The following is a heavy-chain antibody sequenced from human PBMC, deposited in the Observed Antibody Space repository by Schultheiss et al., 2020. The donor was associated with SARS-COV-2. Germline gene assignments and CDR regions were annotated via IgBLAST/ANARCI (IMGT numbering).Heavy chain of an antibody. Sequence: SQTLSLTCAVYGGSFSGYYWSWIRQPPGKGLEWIGYIYYSGSTNYNPSLKSRVTISVDTSKNQFSLKLSSVTAADTAVYYCARDYYDSSGYPSRRFNYYGMDVWGQGTTVTVSS. CDR1: GGSFSGYY. J-gene: IGHJ6*02. D-gene: IGHD3-22*01. V-gene: IGHV4-59*12. CDR3: ARDYYDSSGYPSRRFNYYGMDV. CDR2: IYYSGST.